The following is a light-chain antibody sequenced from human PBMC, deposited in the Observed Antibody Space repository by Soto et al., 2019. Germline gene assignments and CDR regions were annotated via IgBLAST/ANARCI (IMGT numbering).Light chain of an antibody. CDR2: GAS. CDR1: QSVSSN. J-gene: IGKJ1*01. CDR3: LHSTSYPWT. Sequence: TQSPSTLSLSPGERATLSCRASQSVSSNLAWYQQKPGQAPRILIYGASTRATGIPARFSGSGSGTEFTLTISSLQPEDFATYCCLHSTSYPWTSGQRTKADI. V-gene: IGKV3-15*01.